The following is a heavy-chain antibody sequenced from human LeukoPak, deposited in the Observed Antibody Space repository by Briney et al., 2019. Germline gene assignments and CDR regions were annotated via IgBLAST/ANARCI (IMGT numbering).Heavy chain of an antibody. V-gene: IGHV3-43*02. CDR3: AKFSRITMVRGVDYGMDV. CDR1: GFTFDDYA. D-gene: IGHD3-10*01. Sequence: GGSLRLSCAASGFTFDDYAMHWVRQAPGKGLEWVSLISGDGGSTYYADSVKGRFTISRDNSKNSLYLQMNSLRTEDTALYYCAKFSRITMVRGVDYGMDVWGQGTTVTVSS. J-gene: IGHJ6*02. CDR2: ISGDGGST.